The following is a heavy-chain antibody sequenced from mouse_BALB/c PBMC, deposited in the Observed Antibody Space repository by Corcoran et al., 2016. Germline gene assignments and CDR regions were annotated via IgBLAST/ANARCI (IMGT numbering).Heavy chain of an antibody. CDR1: GYTFTDYV. Sequence: QVQLQQSGPELVKPGASVKMSCKASGYTFTDYVISWVKQRPGQGLEWIGEIYPGSGSTYYNEKFKDKDTLTADKSSNTAYMQLSSLTSEDSAVYFCASPYYFDYWGQGTTLTGSS. CDR3: ASPYYFDY. J-gene: IGHJ2*01. CDR2: IYPGSGST. V-gene: IGHV1-77*01.